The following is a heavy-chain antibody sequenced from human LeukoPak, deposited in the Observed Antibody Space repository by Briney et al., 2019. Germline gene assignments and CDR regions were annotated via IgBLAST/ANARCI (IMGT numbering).Heavy chain of an antibody. CDR3: ARGGYDFWSGYPLDY. J-gene: IGHJ4*02. V-gene: IGHV3-48*03. CDR1: GFPFKSYE. D-gene: IGHD3-3*01. CDR2: ISSSGSTI. Sequence: GALKLSWCASGFPFKSYEMDWGRPGPGKGLEGGSYISSSGSTIYYADSVKGRFAISRDNAKNSLYLQMNSLRAEDTAVYYCARGGYDFWSGYPLDYWGQGTLVTVSS.